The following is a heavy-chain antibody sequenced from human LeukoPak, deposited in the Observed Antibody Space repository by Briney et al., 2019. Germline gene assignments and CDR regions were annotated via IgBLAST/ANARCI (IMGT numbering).Heavy chain of an antibody. CDR3: AREPGEQLGFDY. V-gene: IGHV3-30-3*01. Sequence: RQAPGXGLXGVAVISSDENTKFYADSVKGRFTISRDNSKNTLYLQMNSLRAEDTAVYYCAREPGEQLGFDYWSQGTLVTVSS. CDR2: ISSDENTK. D-gene: IGHD6-6*01. J-gene: IGHJ4*02.